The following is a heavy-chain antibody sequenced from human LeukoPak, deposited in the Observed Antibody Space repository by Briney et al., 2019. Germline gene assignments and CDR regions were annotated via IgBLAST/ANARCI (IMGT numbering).Heavy chain of an antibody. Sequence: PSETLSLTCTVSGDSVNSGSYYWSWIRQPPGKGLECIGYIYYSGSTNYNPSLKRRVTISVDTSKSQFSLKLSSVTAADTAVYYCARLYRWYFDLWGRGTLVTVSS. V-gene: IGHV4-61*01. J-gene: IGHJ2*01. CDR3: ARLYRWYFDL. CDR2: IYYSGST. D-gene: IGHD1-26*01. CDR1: GDSVNSGSYY.